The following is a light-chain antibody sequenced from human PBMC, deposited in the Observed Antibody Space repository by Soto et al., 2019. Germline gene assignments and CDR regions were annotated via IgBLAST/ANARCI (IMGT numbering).Light chain of an antibody. J-gene: IGLJ3*02. CDR2: EVT. CDR3: SSFVAGNNYWV. CDR1: SSDVGGNDY. Sequence: QSALTQPPSASGSPGRSVTISCTGTSSDVGGNDYVSWFQQHPGKAPKLIIYEVTKRPSGVPDRFSASKSGNTASLTVSGLQAEDEADYYCSSFVAGNNYWVFGGGTKVTVL. V-gene: IGLV2-8*01.